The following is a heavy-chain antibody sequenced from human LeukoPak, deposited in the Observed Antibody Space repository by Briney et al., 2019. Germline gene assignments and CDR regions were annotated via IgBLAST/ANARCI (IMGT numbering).Heavy chain of an antibody. CDR3: ARVTSGSLGN. D-gene: IGHD3-10*01. V-gene: IGHV3-53*01. J-gene: IGHJ4*02. CDR2: IYSGGST. CDR1: GFTVSSNY. Sequence: GGSLRLSCAASGFTVSSNYMSWVRQAPGKGLEWVSVIYSGGSTYYADSVKGRFTISRDNSKNTLYLEMNSLRAEDTAVYYCARVTSGSLGNWGQGTLVTVSS.